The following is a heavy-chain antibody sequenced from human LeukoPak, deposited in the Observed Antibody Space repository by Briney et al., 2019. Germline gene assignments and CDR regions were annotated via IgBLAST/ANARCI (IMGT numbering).Heavy chain of an antibody. V-gene: IGHV1-69*13. CDR2: IIPIFGTA. D-gene: IGHD4-17*01. CDR1: GGTFSSYA. CDR3: ARVAYYGDYELGPLGY. J-gene: IGHJ4*02. Sequence: ASVKVSCKASGGTFSSYAISWVRQAPGQGLEWMGGIIPIFGTANYAQKFQGRVTITADESTSTAYMELSSLRSEDTAVYYCARVAYYGDYELGPLGYWGQGTLVTVSS.